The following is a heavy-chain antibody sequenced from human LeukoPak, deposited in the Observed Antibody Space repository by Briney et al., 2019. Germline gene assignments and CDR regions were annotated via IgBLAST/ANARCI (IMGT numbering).Heavy chain of an antibody. J-gene: IGHJ4*02. V-gene: IGHV1-69*04. Sequence: SVKVFCKASGGTFSSYAMSWVRQAPGQGLEWMGRIIPILGIANYAQKFQGRVTITADKSTSTAYMELSSLRSEDTAVYYCARALGGVTVDYWGQGTLVTVSS. D-gene: IGHD3-16*01. CDR3: ARALGGVTVDY. CDR2: IIPILGIA. CDR1: GGTFSSYA.